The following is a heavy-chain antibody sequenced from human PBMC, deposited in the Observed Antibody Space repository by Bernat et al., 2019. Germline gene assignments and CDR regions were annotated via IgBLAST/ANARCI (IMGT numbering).Heavy chain of an antibody. V-gene: IGHV4-39*01. CDR1: GGSISSSSYY. CDR3: ARLSVGYLGAFDI. D-gene: IGHD2-15*01. J-gene: IGHJ3*02. CDR2: IYYSGST. Sequence: QLQLQESGPGLVKPSETLSLTCTVSGGSISSSSYYWGWIHQPPGKGLEWIGSIYYSGSTYYNPSLKSRVTISVDTSKNQFSLKLSSVTAADTAVYYCARLSVGYLGAFDIWGQGTMVTVSS.